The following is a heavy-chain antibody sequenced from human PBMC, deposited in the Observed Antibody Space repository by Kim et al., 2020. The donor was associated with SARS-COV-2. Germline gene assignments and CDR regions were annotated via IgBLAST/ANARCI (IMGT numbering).Heavy chain of an antibody. V-gene: IGHV4-59*01. CDR3: AGVQYYDIWTGYYDNWFDP. D-gene: IGHD3-9*01. CDR1: GGSISSYY. J-gene: IGHJ5*02. Sequence: SETLSLTCTVSGGSISSYYWSWIRQPPGKGLEWIGYIYYSGSTNYNPSLKSRVTISVATSKNQFSLKLSSVTAADTAVYYCAGVQYYDIWTGYYDNWFDPWGQGTLVTVSS. CDR2: IYYSGST.